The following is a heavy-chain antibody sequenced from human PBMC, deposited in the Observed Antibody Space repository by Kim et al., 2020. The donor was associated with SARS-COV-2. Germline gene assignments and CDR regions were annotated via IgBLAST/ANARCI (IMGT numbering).Heavy chain of an antibody. J-gene: IGHJ4*02. D-gene: IGHD1-1*01. V-gene: IGHV3-30*04. CDR2: ISHAGREK. CDR3: ARAIPGKEGFDY. CDR1: GFSFSDYA. Sequence: GGSLRLSCAASGFSFSDYAMHWVRRAPGKGLEWVAVISHAGREKFFADSVKGRFTISRDNSNNTLCLQMNRLSAEDTALYYCARAIPGKEGFDYWGQGTMVTVSS.